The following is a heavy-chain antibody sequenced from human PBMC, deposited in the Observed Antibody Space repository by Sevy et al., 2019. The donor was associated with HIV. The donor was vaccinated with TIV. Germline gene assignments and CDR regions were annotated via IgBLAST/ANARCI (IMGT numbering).Heavy chain of an antibody. CDR1: GLTFGDYC. CDR3: TRWKAAQSIFDY. Sequence: GGSLRLSCTASGLTFGDYCMSWVRRAPGKGLEWVAFLKSDVYGGTVDHAASVRGRFVISRDDSKTIAYLQMNDLKTEDTGVYYCTRWKAAQSIFDYWGQGALVTVSS. V-gene: IGHV3-49*04. D-gene: IGHD6-13*01. CDR2: LKSDVYGGTV. J-gene: IGHJ4*02.